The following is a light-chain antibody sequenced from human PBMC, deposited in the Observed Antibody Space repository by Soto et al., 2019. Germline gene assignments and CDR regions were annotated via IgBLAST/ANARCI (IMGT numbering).Light chain of an antibody. J-gene: IGKJ4*01. CDR1: QSVNNY. V-gene: IGKV3-11*01. Sequence: EIVLTQSPATLYLSPGERATLSCRASQSVNNYLAWYQQKPGQAPRLLIYDASNRATGIPARFSGSGSATDFTLTISSLEPEDFAVYYCQQRTNWPPLTFGGGTKVEIK. CDR2: DAS. CDR3: QQRTNWPPLT.